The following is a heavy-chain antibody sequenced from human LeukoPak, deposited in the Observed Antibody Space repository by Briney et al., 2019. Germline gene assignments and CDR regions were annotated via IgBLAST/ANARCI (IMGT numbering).Heavy chain of an antibody. J-gene: IGHJ3*02. D-gene: IGHD1-1*01. Sequence: GGSLRLSCAAAGFSFRDYPMGWVRRASGKRLEWVSGISAGADVIFYADPVKGRFTISRDNSKNTLYLQMNSLRAEDSAEYYCAKSLLTTATGTGRAFDIWGQGTMVTVSA. V-gene: IGHV3-23*01. CDR2: ISAGADVI. CDR3: AKSLLTTATGTGRAFDI. CDR1: GFSFRDYP.